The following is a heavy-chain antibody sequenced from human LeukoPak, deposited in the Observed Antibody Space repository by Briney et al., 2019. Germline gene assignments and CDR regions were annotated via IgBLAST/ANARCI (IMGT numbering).Heavy chain of an antibody. D-gene: IGHD2-2*01. Sequence: PGGSLRLSCAASGFTFSSYSMNWVRQAPGKGLEWVSSISGGGIYIYYAASLKGRFTISRDNAKNSLSLQMNSLRAEDTAVYYCASGLPAAPYDYWGQGTLVTVSS. J-gene: IGHJ4*02. CDR2: ISGGGIYI. CDR3: ASGLPAAPYDY. V-gene: IGHV3-21*01. CDR1: GFTFSSYS.